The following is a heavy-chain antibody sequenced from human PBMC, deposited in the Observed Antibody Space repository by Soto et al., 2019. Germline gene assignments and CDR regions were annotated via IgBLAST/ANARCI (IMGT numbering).Heavy chain of an antibody. D-gene: IGHD3-10*01. V-gene: IGHV3-11*01. CDR1: GFTFSDYY. CDR2: ISSSGSNI. CDR3: ARATSSEVRGAKLYYYYYMDV. Sequence: QVQLVESGGGLVKPGGSLRLSCAASGFTFSDYYMSWIRQAPGKGLEWVSYISSSGSNIYYADSVKGRFTISRDNAKNSLYLQMNSLRAEDTAVYYCARATSSEVRGAKLYYYYYMDVWGKGTTVTVSS. J-gene: IGHJ6*03.